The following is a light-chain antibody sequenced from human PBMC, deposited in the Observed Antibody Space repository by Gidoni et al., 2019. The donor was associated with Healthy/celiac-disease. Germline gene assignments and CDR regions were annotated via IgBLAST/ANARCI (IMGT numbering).Light chain of an antibody. CDR3: QQRSNWPRT. Sequence: ELVLTQSPATLSLSPGERATLSCRASPSVSSYLAWYQQKPGQAPRLLIYDASNRATGIPARFSGSGSGTDFTLTISRLEPEDFAVYYCQQRSNWPRTFGQGTKLEIK. V-gene: IGKV3-11*01. CDR2: DAS. CDR1: PSVSSY. J-gene: IGKJ2*01.